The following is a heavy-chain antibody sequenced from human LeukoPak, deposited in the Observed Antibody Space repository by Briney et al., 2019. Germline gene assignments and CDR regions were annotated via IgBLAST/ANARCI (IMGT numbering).Heavy chain of an antibody. CDR1: GFSFTSYT. D-gene: IGHD3-22*01. J-gene: IGHJ6*02. CDR2: SSSSSDPI. V-gene: IGHV3-48*04. Sequence: QPGGSLTLSCEGSGFSFTSYTINWVRQAPGKGPEWISYSSSSSDPIYYANSVKGRFTVSRDNAKNSVYLQMESLRAEDSGVYYCASGPPIISGYYYAMDVWGQGTTVIVSS. CDR3: ASGPPIISGYYYAMDV.